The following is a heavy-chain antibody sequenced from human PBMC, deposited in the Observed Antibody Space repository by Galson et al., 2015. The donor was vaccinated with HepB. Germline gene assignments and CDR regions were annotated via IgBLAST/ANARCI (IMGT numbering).Heavy chain of an antibody. CDR3: VTHSGTYFTI. J-gene: IGHJ3*02. CDR1: GFTFSSFW. V-gene: IGHV3-7*01. CDR2: IKQDGREK. D-gene: IGHD5-12*01. Sequence: SLRLSCAASGFTFSSFWMTWVRQAPGKGLEWVANIKQDGREKYYVDSVKGRFTISRDNAKNSLYLQMASLRAEGTAIYYCVTHSGTYFTIWGQGTVVTVSS.